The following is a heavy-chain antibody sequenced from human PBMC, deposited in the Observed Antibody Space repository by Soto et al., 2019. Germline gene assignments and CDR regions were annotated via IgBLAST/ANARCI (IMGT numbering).Heavy chain of an antibody. CDR2: SRNKANSYST. D-gene: IGHD1-26*01. V-gene: IGHV3-72*01. J-gene: IGHJ4*02. Sequence: EVQLVESGGGLVQPGGSLRLSCEASGFTFSDHYMDWVRQAPGKGLEWVGRSRNKANSYSTEYAASAKGRFTISRDESKNSLYLQMNSLKTEDTAVYYCARFSGSYTRGLDYWGQGTLVTVSS. CDR1: GFTFSDHY. CDR3: ARFSGSYTRGLDY.